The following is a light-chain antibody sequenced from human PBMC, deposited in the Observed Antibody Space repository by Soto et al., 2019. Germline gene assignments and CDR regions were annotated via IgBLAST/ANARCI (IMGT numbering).Light chain of an antibody. CDR1: QSITGGS. Sequence: DIVLTQSPGTLSLSPWERATLSCRATQSITGGSLAWYQQKPGQVPRLLIYGASIRATGIPDRFSGSVSGTDFTLTITRLEPEDFAVFYCQQYGSSEIIFGQGTRLEI. J-gene: IGKJ5*01. CDR3: QQYGSSEII. CDR2: GAS. V-gene: IGKV3-20*01.